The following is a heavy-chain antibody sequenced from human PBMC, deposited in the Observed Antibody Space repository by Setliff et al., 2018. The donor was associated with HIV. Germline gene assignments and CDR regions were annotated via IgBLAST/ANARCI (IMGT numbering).Heavy chain of an antibody. CDR1: GASFSGYY. CDR2: RNHSGRT. J-gene: IGHJ3*02. V-gene: IGHV4-34*01. D-gene: IGHD3-22*01. Sequence: SETLSLTCAVYGASFSGYYWSWIRQPPGKGLEWIGERNHSGRTKYNPSLKSRVTMSVDTSKNQFSLKLKSVTAADTAVYYCAREDTTGYYSLSAFDIWGQGTLVTVSS. CDR3: AREDTTGYYSLSAFDI.